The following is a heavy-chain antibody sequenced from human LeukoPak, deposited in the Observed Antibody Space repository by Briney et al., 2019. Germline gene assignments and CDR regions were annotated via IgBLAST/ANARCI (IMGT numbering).Heavy chain of an antibody. D-gene: IGHD6-19*01. Sequence: SETLSLTCTVSGGSISSYYWSWIRQPPGKGLEWIGYIYYSGSTNYNPPLKSRVTISVDTSKNQFSLKLSSVTAADTAVYYCARAKISSGWYYYGMDVWGQGTTVTVSS. J-gene: IGHJ6*02. CDR1: GGSISSYY. CDR3: ARAKISSGWYYYGMDV. V-gene: IGHV4-59*01. CDR2: IYYSGST.